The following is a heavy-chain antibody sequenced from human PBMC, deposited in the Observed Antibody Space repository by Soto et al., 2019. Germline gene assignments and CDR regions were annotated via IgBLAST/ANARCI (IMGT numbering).Heavy chain of an antibody. CDR3: ARTRGVDSGWYDRSIDY. J-gene: IGHJ4*02. CDR2: INHSGST. V-gene: IGHV4-34*01. Sequence: QVQLQQWGAGLLKPSETLSLTCAVYGGSFSGYYWSWIRQPPGKGLEWIGEINHSGSTNYNPSLKSRVTISVDSSKNQFSLKLSSVTAADTAVYYCARTRGVDSGWYDRSIDYWGQGTLVTVSS. D-gene: IGHD6-19*01. CDR1: GGSFSGYY.